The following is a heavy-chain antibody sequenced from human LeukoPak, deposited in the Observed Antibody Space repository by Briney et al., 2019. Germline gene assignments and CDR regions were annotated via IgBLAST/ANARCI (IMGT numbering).Heavy chain of an antibody. V-gene: IGHV1-3*01. CDR1: GYTFTSYA. J-gene: IGHJ4*02. Sequence: ASVKVSCKAPGYTFTSYAIDWVRQAPGQRLEWMGWINAGNGDTKYSQKFQGRVTITRDTSATTGYMELTSLRSEDTAVYYCARARYRSGWYLDFWGQGTLVTVSS. CDR3: ARARYRSGWYLDF. CDR2: INAGNGDT. D-gene: IGHD6-19*01.